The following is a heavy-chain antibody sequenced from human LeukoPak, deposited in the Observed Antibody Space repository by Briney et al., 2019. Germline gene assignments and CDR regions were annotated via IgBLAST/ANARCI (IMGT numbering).Heavy chain of an antibody. D-gene: IGHD3-10*01. CDR2: INYRGTT. CDR1: GGSVSSSSYY. CDR3: ARDPGRSWFGELSYFDY. Sequence: PSETLSLTCTVSGGSVSSSSYYWGWIRQPPGKGLEFIGSINYRGTTYYNPSLKSRVTISVDTSKNQFSLKLSSVTAADTAVYYCARDPGRSWFGELSYFDYWGQGTLVTVSS. V-gene: IGHV4-39*07. J-gene: IGHJ4*02.